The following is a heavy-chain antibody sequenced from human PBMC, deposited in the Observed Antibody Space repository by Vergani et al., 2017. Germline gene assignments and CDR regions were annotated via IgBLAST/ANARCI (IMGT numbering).Heavy chain of an antibody. V-gene: IGHV4-59*01. CDR3: GRVADFYGLESRLMDL. J-gene: IGHJ5*02. CDR1: GGSMSGYY. Sequence: QVRLQESGPGLVKPSETLSLTCSVSGGSMSGYYWSWIRQPPGKELEWIGYMYHSGSTNYNPSLETRVTISVDTAKNQFSLRLNSVTAADTAVYYCGRVADFYGLESRLMDLWGQGILVTVSS. CDR2: MYHSGST. D-gene: IGHD3-10*01.